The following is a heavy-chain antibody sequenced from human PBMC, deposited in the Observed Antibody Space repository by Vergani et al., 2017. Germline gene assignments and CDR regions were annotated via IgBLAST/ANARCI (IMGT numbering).Heavy chain of an antibody. J-gene: IGHJ4*02. D-gene: IGHD2-15*01. CDR2: ISAYNGNT. Sequence: QVQLVQSGAEVKKPGASVKVSCKASGYTFTSYGISWVRQPPGKGLEGLGWISAYNGNTNYAQKFQGRVTLTADESTSTAYMELSSLKSEDTAVFYCARSTCSGGSCYRCFDFWGQGSLITVSS. CDR1: GYTFTSYG. V-gene: IGHV1-18*01. CDR3: ARSTCSGGSCYRCFDF.